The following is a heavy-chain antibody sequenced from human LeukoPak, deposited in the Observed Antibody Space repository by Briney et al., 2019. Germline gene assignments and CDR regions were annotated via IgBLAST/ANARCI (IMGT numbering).Heavy chain of an antibody. CDR2: ISWNSGDI. V-gene: IGHV3-9*01. CDR3: VKSGGYATAIRYFDL. CDR1: GFSFGGYA. D-gene: IGHD2-21*02. J-gene: IGHJ2*01. Sequence: GGSLRLSCAASGFSFGGYALHWVRQAPGKGLEWVASISWNSGDIVHADSVKGRFTISRDNAKNSLYLQMDSLRTEDTALYYCVKSGGYATAIRYFDLWGRGTLVTVSS.